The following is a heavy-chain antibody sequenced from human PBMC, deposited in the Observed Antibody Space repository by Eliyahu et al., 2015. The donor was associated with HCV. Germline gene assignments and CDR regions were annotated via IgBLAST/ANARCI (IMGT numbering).Heavy chain of an antibody. V-gene: IGHV4-59*01. CDR1: GGSISSYY. J-gene: IGHJ6*02. CDR2: IYYSGST. Sequence: GPGLVKPSETLSLTCTVSGGSISSYYWSWIRQPPGKGLEWIGYIYYSGSTNYNPSLKSRVTISVDTSKNQFSLKLSSVTAADTAVYYCARDGRIAARYYGMDVWGQGTTVTVSS. CDR3: ARDGRIAARYYGMDV. D-gene: IGHD6-6*01.